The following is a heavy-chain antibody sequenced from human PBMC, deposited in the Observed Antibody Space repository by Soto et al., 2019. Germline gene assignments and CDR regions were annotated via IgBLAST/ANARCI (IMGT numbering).Heavy chain of an antibody. CDR1: GGSISSGGYY. CDR3: ARETRNRIDYDFWSGYPQDAFDI. CDR2: IYYSGST. Sequence: PSETLSLTCTVSGGSISSGGYYWSWIRQHPGKGLEWIGYIYYSGSTYYNPSLKSRVTISVDTSKNQFSLKLSSVTAADTAVYYCARETRNRIDYDFWSGYPQDAFDIWGQGTMVTVSS. D-gene: IGHD3-3*01. V-gene: IGHV4-31*03. J-gene: IGHJ3*02.